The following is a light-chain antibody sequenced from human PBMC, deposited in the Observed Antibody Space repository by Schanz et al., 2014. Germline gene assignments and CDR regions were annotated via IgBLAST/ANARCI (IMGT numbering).Light chain of an antibody. CDR3: MQSLQTPFT. Sequence: IVMTQSPLSLPGTPGEPSHISCLSLPLLSHYLDWYLQKPGQPPQLLIYLGASRASWVSDRFSGSGSGTDFTLKVSRVEAEDVGVYYCMQSLQTPFTFGQGTKLEI. J-gene: IGKJ2*01. CDR1: PLLSHY. V-gene: IGKV2-28*01. CDR2: LGA.